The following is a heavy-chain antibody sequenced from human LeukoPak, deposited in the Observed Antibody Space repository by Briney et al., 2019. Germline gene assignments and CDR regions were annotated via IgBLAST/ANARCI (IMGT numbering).Heavy chain of an antibody. CDR3: ARRDNVVVVAAFDS. V-gene: IGHV3-30*04. Sequence: GGSLRLSCAASGFTFSSYAMHWVRQAPGKGLEWVAVISYDGSNKYYADSVKGRFTISRDNSKNTLYLEMTSLRDEDTAVYYCARRDNVVVVAAFDSWGQGTLVTVSS. D-gene: IGHD2-15*01. CDR1: GFTFSSYA. CDR2: ISYDGSNK. J-gene: IGHJ5*02.